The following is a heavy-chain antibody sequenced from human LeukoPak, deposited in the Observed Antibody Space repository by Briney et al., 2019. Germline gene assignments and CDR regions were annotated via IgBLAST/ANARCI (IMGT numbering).Heavy chain of an antibody. D-gene: IGHD5-24*01. Sequence: PGGSLRLSCAASGFTFSTYWMHWVRQAPGKGLEWVSSISSSSSYIYYADSVKGRFTISRDNVKNSLYLQMNSLRAEDTAVYYCASVEMATITGPEIDYWGQGTLVTVSS. CDR3: ASVEMATITGPEIDY. CDR1: GFTFSTYW. J-gene: IGHJ4*02. V-gene: IGHV3-21*01. CDR2: ISSSSSYI.